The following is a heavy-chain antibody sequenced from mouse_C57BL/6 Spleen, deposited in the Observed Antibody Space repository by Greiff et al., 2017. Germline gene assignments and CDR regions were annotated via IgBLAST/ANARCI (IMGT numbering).Heavy chain of an antibody. CDR2: IHPNSGST. CDR1: GYTFTSYW. J-gene: IGHJ1*03. D-gene: IGHD1-3*01. V-gene: IGHV1-64*01. Sequence: QVQLQQPGAELVKPGASVKLSCKASGYTFTSYWMHWVKQRPGQGLEWIGMIHPNSGSTNYNEKFKSKATLTVDKSSSTAYMQLSSLTSEDSAVYYCAKVGTDWYFEGWGTGATVTVST. CDR3: AKVGTDWYFEG.